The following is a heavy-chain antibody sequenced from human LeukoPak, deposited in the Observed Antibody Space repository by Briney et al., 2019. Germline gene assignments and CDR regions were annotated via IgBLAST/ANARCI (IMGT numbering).Heavy chain of an antibody. CDR2: ISSSSSYI. CDR1: GFTFSSYS. D-gene: IGHD2-15*01. V-gene: IGHV3-21*01. CDR3: ARVSGYCSGGSCYHIDY. J-gene: IGHJ4*02. Sequence: SGGSLRLSCAASGFTFSSYSMNWVRQAPGKGLEWVSSISSSSSYIYYADSVKGRFTISRDNAKNSLSLQMNSLRAEDTAVYYCARVSGYCSGGSCYHIDYWGQGTLVTVSS.